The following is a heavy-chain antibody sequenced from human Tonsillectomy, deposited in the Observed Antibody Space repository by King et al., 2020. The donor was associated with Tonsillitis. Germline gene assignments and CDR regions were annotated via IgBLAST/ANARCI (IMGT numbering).Heavy chain of an antibody. V-gene: IGHV1-18*04. J-gene: IGHJ4*02. CDR3: ARDGADYGDFLGFDY. D-gene: IGHD4-17*01. CDR2: MSTYNGNT. Sequence: VQLVESGAEVKKPGASVKVSCKASGYTFTSYGISWVRQAPGQGLEWMGWMSTYNGNTNYAQKLQGRVTMTTDTSTSTAYMELRSRRSDDTAVYYCARDGADYGDFLGFDYWGQGTLVTVSS. CDR1: GYTFTSYG.